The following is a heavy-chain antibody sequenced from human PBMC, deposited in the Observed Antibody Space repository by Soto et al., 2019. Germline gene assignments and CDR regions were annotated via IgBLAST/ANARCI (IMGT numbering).Heavy chain of an antibody. CDR2: IIPILGIA. V-gene: IGHV1-69*02. J-gene: IGHJ6*03. D-gene: IGHD3-9*01. Sequence: QVQLVQSGAEVKKPGSSVKVSCKASGGTFSSYTISWVRQAPGQGLEWMERIIPILGIANYAQKFQGRVTITADKSTSTAYMELSSLRSEDTAVYYCARAVFDGEGYYYYMDVWGKGTTVTVSS. CDR1: GGTFSSYT. CDR3: ARAVFDGEGYYYYMDV.